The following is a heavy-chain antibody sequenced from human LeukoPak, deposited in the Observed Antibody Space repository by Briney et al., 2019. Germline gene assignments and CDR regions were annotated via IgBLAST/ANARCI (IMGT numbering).Heavy chain of an antibody. V-gene: IGHV4-59*01. D-gene: IGHD3-9*01. Sequence: SETLSLTCTVSGGSISSYYWSWIRQPPGKGLEWIGYIYYSGSTNYNPSLKSRVTISVDTSKNQFSLKLSSVTAADTAVYYCARDRGHYDILTGPFDYWGQGTLVTVSS. CDR3: ARDRGHYDILTGPFDY. J-gene: IGHJ4*02. CDR2: IYYSGST. CDR1: GGSISSYY.